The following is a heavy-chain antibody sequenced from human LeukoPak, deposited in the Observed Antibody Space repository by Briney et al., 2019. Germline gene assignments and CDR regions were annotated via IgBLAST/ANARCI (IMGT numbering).Heavy chain of an antibody. J-gene: IGHJ2*01. CDR2: ISGSGGST. CDR3: AKRGGYDPYWYFDL. V-gene: IGHV3-23*01. Sequence: GGSLRLSCAASGFTFSDYYMSWIRQPPGKGLEWVSAISGSGGSTYYADSVKGRFTISRGNSKNTLYLQMNSLRAEDTAVYYCAKRGGYDPYWYFDLWGRGTLVTVSS. D-gene: IGHD5-12*01. CDR1: GFTFSDYY.